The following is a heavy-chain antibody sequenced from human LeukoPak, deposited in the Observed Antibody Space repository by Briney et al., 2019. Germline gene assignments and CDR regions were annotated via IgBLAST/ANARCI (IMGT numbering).Heavy chain of an antibody. CDR2: IFHSGNS. V-gene: IGHV4-38-2*02. CDR1: GYSMSSGYY. D-gene: IGHD4-11*01. CDR3: AREGTTVGHDFDY. J-gene: IGHJ4*02. Sequence: SETLSLTCTVSGYSMSSGYYWGWIRQPPGKGLQWIGSIFHSGNSYYNPSLKSRVTISVDTSKNQFSLKVNSVTAADTAVYYCAREGTTVGHDFDYWGQGTLVTVSS.